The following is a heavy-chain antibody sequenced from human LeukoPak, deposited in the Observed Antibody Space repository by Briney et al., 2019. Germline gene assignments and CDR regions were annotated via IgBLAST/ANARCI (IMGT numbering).Heavy chain of an antibody. Sequence: GGSLRLSCAASGFTFSDYYMSWIRQAPGKGLEWVSYISSSGSTIYYADSVKGRFNISRDNSKSTLYLQMNSLRAEDTAVYYCARVRIVGVYFDYWGQGTLVTVSS. CDR2: ISSSGSTI. CDR3: ARVRIVGVYFDY. J-gene: IGHJ4*02. CDR1: GFTFSDYY. V-gene: IGHV3-11*04. D-gene: IGHD1-26*01.